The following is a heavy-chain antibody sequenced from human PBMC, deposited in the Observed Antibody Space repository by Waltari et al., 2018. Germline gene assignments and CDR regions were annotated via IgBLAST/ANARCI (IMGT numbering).Heavy chain of an antibody. CDR1: GYSISRGYY. J-gene: IGHJ3*02. V-gene: IGHV4-38-2*02. CDR2: IYHSGST. CDR3: ARDVDCSSTSCYVGAFDI. D-gene: IGHD2-2*01. Sequence: QVQLQESGPGLVKPSEPLSLTCAVSGYSISRGYYLGWIRKPPGTGLEWIGSIYHSGSTYYNPSLKSRVTISVDTSKNQFSLKLSSVTAADTAVYYCARDVDCSSTSCYVGAFDIWGQGTMVTVSS.